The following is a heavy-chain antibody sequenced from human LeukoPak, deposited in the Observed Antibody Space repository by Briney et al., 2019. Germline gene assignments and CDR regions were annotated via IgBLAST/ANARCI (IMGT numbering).Heavy chain of an antibody. Sequence: GGSLRFSCAASGFTFSSYAMSWVRQAPGKGLEWVSAISGSGGRTYYADSVKGRFTISRDNSKNTLYLQMNSLRAEDTAVYYCAKDRYSSSWYDYWGQGTLVTVSS. CDR2: ISGSGGRT. D-gene: IGHD6-13*01. J-gene: IGHJ4*02. CDR3: AKDRYSSSWYDY. V-gene: IGHV3-23*01. CDR1: GFTFSSYA.